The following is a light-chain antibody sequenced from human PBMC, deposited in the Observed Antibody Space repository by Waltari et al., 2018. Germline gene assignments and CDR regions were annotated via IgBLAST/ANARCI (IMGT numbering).Light chain of an antibody. Sequence: QSALTQPASVSGSPGHSITISCTGTSSDVGAYDYVSWYQQYPGKAPNLMIFEVSNRPSGWSMRLPGSKPGNTASLTISGLLPEDEADYYCSSFTTSSTQVFGTGTKVTVL. CDR2: EVS. J-gene: IGLJ1*01. V-gene: IGLV2-14*01. CDR1: SSDVGAYDY. CDR3: SSFTTSSTQV.